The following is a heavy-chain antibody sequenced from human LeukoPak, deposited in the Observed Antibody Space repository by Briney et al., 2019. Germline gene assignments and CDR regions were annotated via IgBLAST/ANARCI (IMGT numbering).Heavy chain of an antibody. Sequence: GGSLRLSCAASGFTFSTYAMTWVRQAPGKGLEWVAIISDDGSNKYYADSVKGRFTISRDNSKNTLYLQMNSLRTEDTAVYYCARELGDGGTIDYWGQGTLVTVSS. CDR3: ARELGDGGTIDY. CDR2: ISDDGSNK. V-gene: IGHV3-30-3*01. CDR1: GFTFSTYA. D-gene: IGHD2-15*01. J-gene: IGHJ4*02.